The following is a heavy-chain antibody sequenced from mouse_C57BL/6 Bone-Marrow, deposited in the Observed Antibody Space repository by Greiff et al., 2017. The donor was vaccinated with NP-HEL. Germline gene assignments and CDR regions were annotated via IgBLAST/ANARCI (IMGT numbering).Heavy chain of an antibody. Sequence: QVHVKQPGAELVKPGASVKMSCKASGYTFTSYWITWVKQRPGQGLEWIGDIYPGSGSTNYNEKFKSKATLTVDTSSSTAYMQLSSLTSEDSAVYYCARAFITTVVDYFDYWGQGTTLTVSS. CDR2: IYPGSGST. CDR1: GYTFTSYW. D-gene: IGHD1-1*01. CDR3: ARAFITTVVDYFDY. V-gene: IGHV1-55*01. J-gene: IGHJ2*01.